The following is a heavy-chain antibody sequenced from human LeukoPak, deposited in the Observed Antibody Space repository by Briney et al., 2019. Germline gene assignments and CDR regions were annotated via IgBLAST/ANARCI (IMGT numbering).Heavy chain of an antibody. CDR1: GGFITSDSYY. D-gene: IGHD6-13*01. CDR3: ARRAWGYSSSWYFDY. J-gene: IGHJ4*02. CDR2: FYFSGST. Sequence: PSETLSLTCSVSGGFITSDSYYWDWIRQPPGKGLEWIGSFYFSGSTSYNPSLKSRVTISVDTSKNQFSLKLSSVTAADTAVYYCARRAWGYSSSWYFDYWGQGTLVTVSS. V-gene: IGHV4-39*01.